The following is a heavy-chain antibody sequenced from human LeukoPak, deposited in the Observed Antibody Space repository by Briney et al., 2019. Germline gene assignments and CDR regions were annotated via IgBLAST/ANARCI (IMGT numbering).Heavy chain of an antibody. V-gene: IGHV3-9*01. CDR3: AKGPAYSSGMDY. D-gene: IGHD3-22*01. J-gene: IGHJ4*02. CDR1: GFTFDDYA. Sequence: HRGGSLRLSCAASGFTFDDYAMHWVRQAPGKGLEWVSGISWNSGSIGYADSVKGRFTISRDNAKNSLYLQMNSLRAEDTALYYCAKGPAYSSGMDYWGQGTLVTVSS. CDR2: ISWNSGSI.